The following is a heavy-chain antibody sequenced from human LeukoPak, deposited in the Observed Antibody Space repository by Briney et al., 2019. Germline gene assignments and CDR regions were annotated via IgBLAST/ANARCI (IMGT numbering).Heavy chain of an antibody. V-gene: IGHV3-23*01. CDR1: GFTFSSYV. J-gene: IGHJ4*02. Sequence: GGSLRLSCAASGFTFSSYVMSSVRQAPGKGLEWVSTSSGSGGGTYYADSVKGRFTISRDNSKTTLYLQMNSLRAEDTAVYYCAKGRGYADNWGQGTLVTVSS. D-gene: IGHD3-3*01. CDR2: SSGSGGGT. CDR3: AKGRGYADN.